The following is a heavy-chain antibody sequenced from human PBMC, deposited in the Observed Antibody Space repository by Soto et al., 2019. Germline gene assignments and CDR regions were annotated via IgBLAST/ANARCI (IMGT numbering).Heavy chain of an antibody. CDR1: CGSISSGGYS. D-gene: IGHD2-8*01. Sequence: SSETLSLTCAVSCGSISSGGYSWSWIRQPPGKGLEWIGYIYHSGSTYYNPSLKSRVTISVDRSKNQFSLKLSSVTAADTAVYYCASEIGYCTNGVCSEGAFDYWGQGTLVTVSS. CDR3: ASEIGYCTNGVCSEGAFDY. J-gene: IGHJ4*02. CDR2: IYHSGST. V-gene: IGHV4-30-2*01.